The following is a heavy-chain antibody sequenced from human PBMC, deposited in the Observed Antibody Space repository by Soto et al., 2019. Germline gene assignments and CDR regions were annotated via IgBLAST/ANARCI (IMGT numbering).Heavy chain of an antibody. D-gene: IGHD2-15*01. CDR2: IYYSGST. CDR3: ARHLLGYCSGGSCYQYYYYNYMDV. Sequence: SETLSLTCTVSGGSISSYYWSWIRQPPGKGLEWIGYIYYSGSTNYNPSLKSRVTISVDTSKNQFSLKLSSVTAADTAVYYCARHLLGYCSGGSCYQYYYYNYMDVWGKGTTVTVS. CDR1: GGSISSYY. J-gene: IGHJ6*03. V-gene: IGHV4-59*08.